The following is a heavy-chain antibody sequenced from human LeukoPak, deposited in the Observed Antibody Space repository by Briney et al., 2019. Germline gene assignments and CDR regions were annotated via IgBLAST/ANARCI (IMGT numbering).Heavy chain of an antibody. CDR3: VRDRGGLPIVY. Sequence: GSLRLSCSASGLDLSGYWMHWVRQAPGKGLVWVSHINSDESYTNYADSVKGRFTISRDNAKNTLYLQMNSLRVEDTAIYYCVRDRGGLPIVYWGQGTLVTVSS. V-gene: IGHV3-74*01. J-gene: IGHJ4*02. CDR2: INSDESYT. CDR1: GLDLSGYW. D-gene: IGHD3-10*01.